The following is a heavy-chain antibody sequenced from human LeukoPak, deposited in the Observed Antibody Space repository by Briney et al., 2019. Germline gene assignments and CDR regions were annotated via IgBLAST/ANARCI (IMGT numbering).Heavy chain of an antibody. Sequence: GGSLRLSCEDSGFSSSNYDMVWVRQAPGKGPEWVSSISGSSGRAYYTDSVKGRFTLSRDNYKNILYLQMNSLTDEGTGVYYCARDPAGYKSAWYNFDLWGQGTLVTVSS. V-gene: IGHV3-23*01. J-gene: IGHJ4*02. CDR1: GFSSSNYD. CDR3: ARDPAGYKSAWYNFDL. D-gene: IGHD6-19*01. CDR2: ISGSSGRA.